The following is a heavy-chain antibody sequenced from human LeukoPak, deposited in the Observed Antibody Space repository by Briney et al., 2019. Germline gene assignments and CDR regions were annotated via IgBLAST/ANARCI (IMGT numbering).Heavy chain of an antibody. CDR2: INPNNGDT. V-gene: IGHV1-2*02. CDR3: ARVPLPTTFYDYYMDV. J-gene: IGHJ6*03. CDR1: GYTFTGYY. D-gene: IGHD1-1*01. Sequence: ASVKVSCKASGYTFTGYYIHWVRQAPGQGLEWMGWINPNNGDTKNAQKFQGRVTMTRDTSIGTAYMDLSGLRSDDTAVYYCARVPLPTTFYDYYMDVWSHGTTVTVSS.